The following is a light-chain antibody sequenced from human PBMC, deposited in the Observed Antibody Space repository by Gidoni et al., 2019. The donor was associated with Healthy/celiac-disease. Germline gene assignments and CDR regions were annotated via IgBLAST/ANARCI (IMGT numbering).Light chain of an antibody. V-gene: IGKV2-28*01. Sequence: DIVINQSPLSLPVTPGEPASIYCRSSQSLLHSNGFIYLDWYLQKPGQYTQLLIYLGSNRASGVPDRFSGSGAGTDFTLKISRVEAEDVGFYYCMQAIQTPRTFGQGTKVEIK. CDR1: QSLLHSNGFIY. J-gene: IGKJ1*01. CDR3: MQAIQTPRT. CDR2: LGS.